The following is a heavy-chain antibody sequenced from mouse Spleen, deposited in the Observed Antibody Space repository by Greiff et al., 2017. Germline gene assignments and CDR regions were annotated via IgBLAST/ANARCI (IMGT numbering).Heavy chain of an antibody. CDR2: IWSGGST. D-gene: IGHD2-2*01. CDR1: GFSLTSYG. V-gene: IGHV2-2*02. J-gene: IGHJ3*01. CDR3: ASFYYGYDEGFAY. Sequence: VQRVESGPGLVQPSQSLSITCTVSGFSLTSYGVHWVRQSPGKGLEWLGVIWSGGSTDYNAAFISRLSISKDNSKSQVFFKMNSLQANDTAIYYCASFYYGYDEGFAYWGQGTLVTVSA.